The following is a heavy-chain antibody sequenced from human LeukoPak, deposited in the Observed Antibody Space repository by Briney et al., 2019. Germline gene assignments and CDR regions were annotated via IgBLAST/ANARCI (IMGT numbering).Heavy chain of an antibody. CDR1: GFTFSNYA. D-gene: IGHD1-26*01. CDR2: ISGSGGNT. CDR3: TKGDSEWELPGGY. V-gene: IGHV3-23*01. J-gene: IGHJ4*02. Sequence: GGSPRLSCAASGFTFSNYAMTWVRQAPGKGLEWVSAISGSGGNTYYADSVKGRFTISRDKTKNTLYLQMNSLRVEDTALYYCTKGDSEWELPGGYWGQGTLVTVSS.